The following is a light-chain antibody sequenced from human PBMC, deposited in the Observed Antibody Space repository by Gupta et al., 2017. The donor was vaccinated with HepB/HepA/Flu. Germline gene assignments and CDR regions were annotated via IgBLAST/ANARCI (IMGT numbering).Light chain of an antibody. J-gene: IGLJ2*01. Sequence: QSVLTQPPSVSGTPGQTVILSCSGGSSNVGSNPVNWYQHLPGAAPKLLIYSNHRRPSGVPDRFSDSKSGASASLAISGLQSEDEADYFCAAWDDSLNGPVFGGGTKLTVL. CDR2: SNH. V-gene: IGLV1-44*01. CDR3: AAWDDSLNGPV. CDR1: SSNVGSNP.